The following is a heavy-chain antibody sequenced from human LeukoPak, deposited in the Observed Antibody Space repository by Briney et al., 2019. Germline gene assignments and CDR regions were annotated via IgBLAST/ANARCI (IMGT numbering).Heavy chain of an antibody. D-gene: IGHD3-22*01. Sequence: TGGSLRLSFAASGFTFDDYAMHWVRKAPGKGLEWVSFISGVGVNTYYAGSVKGRFPISRDNTKNPLYLQRNSLGSENTAFNYFEKDIHDRGYADYWGQGTLVTVSS. CDR1: GFTFDDYA. CDR2: ISGVGVNT. J-gene: IGHJ4*02. V-gene: IGHV3-43*02. CDR3: EKDIHDRGYADY.